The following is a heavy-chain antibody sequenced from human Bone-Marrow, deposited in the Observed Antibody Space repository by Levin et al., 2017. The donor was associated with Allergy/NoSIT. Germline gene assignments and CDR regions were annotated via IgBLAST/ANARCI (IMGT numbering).Heavy chain of an antibody. Sequence: GGSLRLSCAASGFSFSNYWMHWVRQAPGKGLVWVSLINHDGSSSIYADSVKGRFTISRDSAKNTLYLQMNSLRAEDTAVYYCARAGPNWRIDQWGQGTLVTVSS. CDR3: ARAGPNWRIDQ. D-gene: IGHD7-27*01. CDR2: INHDGSSS. V-gene: IGHV3-74*01. J-gene: IGHJ5*02. CDR1: GFSFSNYW.